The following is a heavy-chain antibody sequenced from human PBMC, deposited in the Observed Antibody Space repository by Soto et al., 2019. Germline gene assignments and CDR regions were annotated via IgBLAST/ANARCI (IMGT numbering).Heavy chain of an antibody. Sequence: SETLSLTCAVSGYSISSGYYWGWIRQPPGKGLEWIGSIYHSGSTYYNPSLKSRVTISVDTSKNQFSLKLSSVTAADTAVYYCARSRYYYGSGIPPDYWGQG. V-gene: IGHV4-38-2*01. J-gene: IGHJ4*02. CDR1: GYSISSGYY. CDR2: IYHSGST. CDR3: ARSRYYYGSGIPPDY. D-gene: IGHD3-10*01.